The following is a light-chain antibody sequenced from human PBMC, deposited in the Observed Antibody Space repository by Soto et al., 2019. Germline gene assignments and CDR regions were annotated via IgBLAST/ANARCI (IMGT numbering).Light chain of an antibody. CDR1: QSISSY. V-gene: IGKV1-39*01. J-gene: IGKJ1*01. CDR2: DAS. Sequence: DIQMTQSPSSLSASVGERVTMTCRASQSISSYLNWYQQKPGKAPKLLIYDASSLESGVPSRFSGSGSGTEFTLTISSLQPDDFATYYCQQQGTFGQGTKVDIK. CDR3: QQQGT.